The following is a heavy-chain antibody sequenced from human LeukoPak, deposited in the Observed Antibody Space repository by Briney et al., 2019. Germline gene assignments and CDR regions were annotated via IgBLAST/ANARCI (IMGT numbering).Heavy chain of an antibody. Sequence: PGGSLRLSCAASGFTFSSYAMSWVRQAPGKGLEWVSAISGSGGSTYYADSVKGRFTISRDNSKNTLYLQMNSLRAEDTAVYYCARLQWLDTGYFDYWGQGTLVTVSS. CDR3: ARLQWLDTGYFDY. V-gene: IGHV3-23*01. D-gene: IGHD6-19*01. CDR1: GFTFSSYA. J-gene: IGHJ4*02. CDR2: ISGSGGST.